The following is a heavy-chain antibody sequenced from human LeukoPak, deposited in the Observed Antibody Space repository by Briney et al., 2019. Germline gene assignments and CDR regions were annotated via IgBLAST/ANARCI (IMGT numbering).Heavy chain of an antibody. Sequence: GGSLRLSCAASRFTFNSYAMSWVRQAPGKGLEWVAHINPDGRDTYYVDSVKGRFTISRDNAQNSVYLQMNSLRVEDTAVYYCTSWGDTTAEYFQRWGQGTLVTVSS. CDR3: TSWGDTTAEYFQR. D-gene: IGHD2-21*02. V-gene: IGHV3-7*01. CDR1: RFTFNSYA. CDR2: INPDGRDT. J-gene: IGHJ1*01.